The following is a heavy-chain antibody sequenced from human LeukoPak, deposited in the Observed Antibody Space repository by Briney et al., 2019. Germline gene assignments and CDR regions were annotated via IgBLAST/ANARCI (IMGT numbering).Heavy chain of an antibody. CDR2: INQDGSDK. V-gene: IGHV3-7*01. CDR3: VGGDY. J-gene: IGHJ4*02. CDR1: GLTFSIHW. Sequence: GGSLRLSCAASGLTFSIHWMNWVRQAPGKGLECVANINQDGSDKYYVDSVKGRFTISRDNTKNSLYLQMNSLRAEDTAVYYCVGGDYWGQGALVTVSS.